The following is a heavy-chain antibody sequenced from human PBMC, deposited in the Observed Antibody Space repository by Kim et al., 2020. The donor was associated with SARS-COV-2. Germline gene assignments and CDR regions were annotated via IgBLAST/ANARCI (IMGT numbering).Heavy chain of an antibody. CDR3: ARVSSGSSSWYWFDA. J-gene: IGHJ5*01. D-gene: IGHD6-13*01. V-gene: IGHV3-11*05. CDR2: ISSSGSYI. CDR1: GFTFSDYY. Sequence: GGSLRLSCAASGFTFSDYYMTWIRQAPGKGLEWLSYISSSGSYIVYAESVKGRFSISRDNAKKSLYLQMNSRRAEDTAVYYCARVSSGSSSWYWFDAWG.